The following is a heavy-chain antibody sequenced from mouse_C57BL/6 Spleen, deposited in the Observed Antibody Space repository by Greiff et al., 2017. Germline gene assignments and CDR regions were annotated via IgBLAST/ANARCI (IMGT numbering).Heavy chain of an antibody. CDR2: LDPNRGGT. V-gene: IGHV1-72*01. Sequence: VQLQQPGAELVKPGASVQLSCKASGYTFTSYWMHWVKQRPGRGLEWIGRLDPNRGGTKYNEKFKSKATLTVDKPSSTACMQLSSLTSEDSAVYYCARGGAYYEGAYGGQGTLVTVSA. D-gene: IGHD2-10*01. CDR1: GYTFTSYW. J-gene: IGHJ3*01. CDR3: ARGGAYYEGAY.